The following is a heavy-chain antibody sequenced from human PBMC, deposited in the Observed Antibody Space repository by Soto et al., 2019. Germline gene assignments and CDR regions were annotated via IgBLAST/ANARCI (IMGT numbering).Heavy chain of an antibody. CDR1: GVSISSYY. D-gene: IGHD5-18*01. CDR2: IYYSGST. Sequence: TSETLSLTCTVSGVSISSYYWIWIRQPPGKGLEWIGYIYYSGSTNYNPSLKSRVTISVDTSKNQFSLKLSSVTAADTAVYYCARDNGYSYGYTLDHWGQGTLVTVSS. J-gene: IGHJ4*02. V-gene: IGHV4-59*01. CDR3: ARDNGYSYGYTLDH.